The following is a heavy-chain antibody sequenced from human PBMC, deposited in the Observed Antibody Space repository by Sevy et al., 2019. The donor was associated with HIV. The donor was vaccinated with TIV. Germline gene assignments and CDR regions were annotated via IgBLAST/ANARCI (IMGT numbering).Heavy chain of an antibody. V-gene: IGHV4-39*01. Sequence: SETLSLTCTVSGGSISSSSYYWGWIRQPPGKGLEWIGSIYYSGSTYYNPSLKSRVTISVDTSKNQFSLKLSSVTAAXXXXYYCARHGIPGIAVAGYYYYGMDVWGQGTTVTVSS. J-gene: IGHJ6*02. CDR1: GGSISSSSYY. CDR3: ARHGIPGIAVAGYYYYGMDV. D-gene: IGHD6-19*01. CDR2: IYYSGST.